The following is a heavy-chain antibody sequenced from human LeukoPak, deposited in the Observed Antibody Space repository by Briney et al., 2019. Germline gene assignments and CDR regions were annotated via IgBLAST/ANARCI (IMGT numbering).Heavy chain of an antibody. V-gene: IGHV1-46*01. CDR2: INPSDGGT. D-gene: IGHD6-19*01. J-gene: IGHJ4*02. CDR1: GYTFTNYY. Sequence: ASVKVSCKASGYTFTNYYMHWLRQAPGQGLEWMAIINPSDGGTHYAQQFQGRVTMTRDTSTSTVYLVLNSLRSEDTAVYYCARDSSGWSFDYWGQGTLVTVSS. CDR3: ARDSSGWSFDY.